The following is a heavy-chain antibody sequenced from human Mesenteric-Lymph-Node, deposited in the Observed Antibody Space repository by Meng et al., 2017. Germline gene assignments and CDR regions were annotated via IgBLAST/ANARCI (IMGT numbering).Heavy chain of an antibody. V-gene: IGHV4-61*02. CDR3: AATTSYYSGNQEDFVY. CDR1: GVSISSGSSH. CDR2: IDTSGTT. J-gene: IGHJ4*02. D-gene: IGHD3-10*01. Sequence: LRLSCAVSGVSISSGSSHWNWIRQPAGKGLEWIRRIDTSGTTYFNPSLKSRVTISVDTSKNQLSLKLSSVTAADTAVYYCAATTSYYSGNQEDFVYWGQGTLVTVSS.